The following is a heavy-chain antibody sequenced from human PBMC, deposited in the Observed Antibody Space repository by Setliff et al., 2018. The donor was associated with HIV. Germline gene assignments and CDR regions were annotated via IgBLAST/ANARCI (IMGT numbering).Heavy chain of an antibody. V-gene: IGHV4-34*01. CDR3: ARGVNFDY. J-gene: IGHJ4*02. Sequence: SETLSLTCVVYGGSFSDYYWTWIRQPPEKGLEWIGKINYSGSTDYNSSLTSRVTISADTSRNQLSLKLTSVTAADTAIYYCARGVNFDYWGQGTQVTVSS. CDR2: INYSGST. CDR1: GGSFSDYY.